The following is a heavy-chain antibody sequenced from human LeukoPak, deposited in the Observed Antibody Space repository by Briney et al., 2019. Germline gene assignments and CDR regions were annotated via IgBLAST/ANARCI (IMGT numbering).Heavy chain of an antibody. Sequence: GGSLRLSCAASGFTFSIYAMHWVRQAPGKGLEYVSGINKNGGSTYYADSVKGRFTISRDNSNSTLYLQMGFVRAEDMAVYYCVRTDYYDSSGYYDDFDYWGQGTLVTVSS. CDR3: VRTDYYDSSGYYDDFDY. CDR2: INKNGGST. D-gene: IGHD3-22*01. J-gene: IGHJ4*02. CDR1: GFTFSIYA. V-gene: IGHV3-64*02.